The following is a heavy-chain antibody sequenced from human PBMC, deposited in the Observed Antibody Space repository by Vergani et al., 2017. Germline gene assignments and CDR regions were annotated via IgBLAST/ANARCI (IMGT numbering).Heavy chain of an antibody. CDR2: IYYSGST. CDR3: AGGVLRWFRELKGWEDAVDI. J-gene: IGHJ3*02. V-gene: IGHV4-39*01. Sequence: QLQLQESGPGLVKPSETLSLTCTVSGGSISSSSYYWGWIRQPPGKGLEWIGSIYYSGSTYYNPSLKSRVTISVDTSKNQFSLKLSSVTAADTAVYYCAGGVLRWFRELKGWEDAVDIWGQGTMVTVSS. CDR1: GGSISSSSYY. D-gene: IGHD3-10*01.